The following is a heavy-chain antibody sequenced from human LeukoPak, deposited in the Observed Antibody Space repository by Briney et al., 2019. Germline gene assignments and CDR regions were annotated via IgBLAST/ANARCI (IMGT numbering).Heavy chain of an antibody. D-gene: IGHD6-6*01. J-gene: IGHJ6*03. V-gene: IGHV1-8*01. Sequence: ASVKVSCKASGYTFTSYDINWVRQATGQGLEWMGWMNPNSGNTGYAQKFQGRVTMTRNTSISTAYMELSSLRSEDTAVYYCAIGLRSRSPGIAARDYYYYYMDVWGKGTTVTVSS. CDR2: MNPNSGNT. CDR3: AIGLRSRSPGIAARDYYYYYMDV. CDR1: GYTFTSYD.